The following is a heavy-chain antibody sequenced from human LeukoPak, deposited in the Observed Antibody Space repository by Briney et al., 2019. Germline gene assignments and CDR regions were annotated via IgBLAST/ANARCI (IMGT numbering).Heavy chain of an antibody. V-gene: IGHV3-33*06. J-gene: IGHJ4*02. D-gene: IGHD6-13*01. Sequence: GGSLRLSFAASGFTFSSYGMHWVRQAPGKGLEWVAVIWYDGSNKYYADSVKGRFTISRDNSKNTLYLQMNSLRAEDTAVYYCAKEAVGFFDYWGQGTLVTVSS. CDR1: GFTFSSYG. CDR2: IWYDGSNK. CDR3: AKEAVGFFDY.